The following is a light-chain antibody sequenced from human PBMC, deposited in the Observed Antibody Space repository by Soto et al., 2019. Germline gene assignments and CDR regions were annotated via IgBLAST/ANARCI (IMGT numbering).Light chain of an antibody. CDR1: QSVSSSY. CDR3: QQYGSSPPNT. Sequence: EIVLTQSPGTLSLSPGERATLSCRASQSVSSSYLAWYQQKPGQAPRLLIYGASSKATGIQDRFSGSGSGTYFTLTISSLELEDFAVYYCQQYGSSPPNTFGQGTRLEIK. J-gene: IGKJ5*01. CDR2: GAS. V-gene: IGKV3-20*01.